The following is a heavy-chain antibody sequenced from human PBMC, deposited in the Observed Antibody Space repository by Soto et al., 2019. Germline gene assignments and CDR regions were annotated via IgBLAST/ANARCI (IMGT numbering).Heavy chain of an antibody. CDR1: GFTFSSYW. CDR2: IKQDGSEK. Sequence: GGSLRLSCAASGFTFSSYWMSWVRQAPGKGLEWVANIKQDGSEKYYVDSVKGRFTISRDNAKNSLYLQMNSLRAEDTAVYYCARDASLRDSSSFDYWGQGTLVTVSS. J-gene: IGHJ4*02. V-gene: IGHV3-7*01. D-gene: IGHD6-6*01. CDR3: ARDASLRDSSSFDY.